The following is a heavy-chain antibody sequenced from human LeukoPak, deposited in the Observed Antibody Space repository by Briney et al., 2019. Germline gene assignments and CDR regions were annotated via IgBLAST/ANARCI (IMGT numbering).Heavy chain of an antibody. V-gene: IGHV4-59*01. CDR1: GGSISSYC. D-gene: IGHD6-13*01. Sequence: PSETLSLTCTVSGGSISSYCWSWIRQPPGKGLEWIGYIYYSGSTNYNPSLKSRVTISVDTSKNQFSLKLSSVTAADTAVYYRARGEDGSSWYYSYWGQGTLVTVSS. CDR3: ARGEDGSSWYYSY. CDR2: IYYSGST. J-gene: IGHJ4*02.